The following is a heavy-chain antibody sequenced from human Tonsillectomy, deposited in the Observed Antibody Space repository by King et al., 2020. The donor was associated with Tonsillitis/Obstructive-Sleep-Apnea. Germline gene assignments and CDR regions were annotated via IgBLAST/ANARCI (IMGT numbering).Heavy chain of an antibody. J-gene: IGHJ6*03. Sequence: VQLQESGPGLVKPSETLSLTCTVSGGSISSYYWSWFRQPPGKGLEWIGYIFYSGSTNYNPSLKSRVTISVDTSKNQFSLELSSVTAADTAVYYCARDHCSSTSCYGNYYYMDVWGKGTTVTVSS. D-gene: IGHD2-2*01. CDR1: GGSISSYY. V-gene: IGHV4-59*01. CDR2: IFYSGST. CDR3: ARDHCSSTSCYGNYYYMDV.